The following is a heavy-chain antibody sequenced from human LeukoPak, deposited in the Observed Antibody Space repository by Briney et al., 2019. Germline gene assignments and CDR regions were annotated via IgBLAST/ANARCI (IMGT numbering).Heavy chain of an antibody. CDR1: GFTFSSYS. D-gene: IGHD3-22*01. CDR2: ISSSSSYI. CDR3: ARNYDSSGPFDY. Sequence: PGGSLRLSCAASGFTFSSYSMNWVRQAPGKGLEWVSSISSSSSYIYYEDSVKGRFTISRDNAKNSLYLQMNSLRAEDTAVYYCARNYDSSGPFDYWGQGTLVTVSS. V-gene: IGHV3-21*01. J-gene: IGHJ4*02.